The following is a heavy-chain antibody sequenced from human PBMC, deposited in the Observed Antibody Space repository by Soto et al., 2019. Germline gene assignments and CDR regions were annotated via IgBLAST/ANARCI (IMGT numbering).Heavy chain of an antibody. D-gene: IGHD3-10*01. Sequence: HPGGSLRLSCAASGFTFSSYWMSWVRQAPGKGLEWVANIKQDGSEKYYVDSVKGRFTISRDNAKNSLYLQMNSLRAEDTAVYYCARDQSRSSKDYYGSNYCYGMDVWGQGTTVTVSS. V-gene: IGHV3-7*03. CDR2: IKQDGSEK. CDR3: ARDQSRSSKDYYGSNYCYGMDV. J-gene: IGHJ6*02. CDR1: GFTFSSYW.